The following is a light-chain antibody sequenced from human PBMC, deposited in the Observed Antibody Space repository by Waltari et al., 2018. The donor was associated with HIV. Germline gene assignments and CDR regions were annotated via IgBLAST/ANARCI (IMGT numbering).Light chain of an antibody. V-gene: IGLV2-14*03. J-gene: IGLJ1*01. CDR3: ASFTSGRLNV. Sequence: SALTQPASVSVSPGQSITISCTVTSSDVGADDYVSWYQQHPGTVPKLLIYDVYNRPSRISTRFSGSKSGTTASLTISGLQAEDEADYYCASFTSGRLNVFGTGTKVTVL. CDR1: SSDVGADDY. CDR2: DVY.